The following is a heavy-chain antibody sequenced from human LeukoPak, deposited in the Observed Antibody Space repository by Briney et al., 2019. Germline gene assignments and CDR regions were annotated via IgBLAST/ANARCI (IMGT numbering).Heavy chain of an antibody. CDR1: GFTFDDYA. CDR3: AKDPSLQYSSYYMDV. D-gene: IGHD4-11*01. CDR2: ISWDGGST. Sequence: PGGSLRLSCAASGFTFDDYAMHWVRQAPGKGLEWVSLISWDGGSTYYADSVKGRFTISRDNSKNSLYLQMNSLRAEDTALYYCAKDPSLQYSSYYMDVWGKGTTVTASS. V-gene: IGHV3-43D*03. J-gene: IGHJ6*03.